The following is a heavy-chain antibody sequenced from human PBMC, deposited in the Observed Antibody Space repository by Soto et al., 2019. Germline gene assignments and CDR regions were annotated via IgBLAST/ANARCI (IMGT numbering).Heavy chain of an antibody. V-gene: IGHV4-30-2*01. J-gene: IGHJ5*02. CDR3: PSVPPP. CDR1: GGSISSGGYS. Sequence: SETLSLTCAVSGGSISSGGYSWTWIRQPPGKGLEWIGYIYHSGSTYYNPSLKSRGTISVDRSKNQLSVKLSSGTAADTAVYYCPSVPPPWGKEPLVPVSS. D-gene: IGHD6-6*01. CDR2: IYHSGST.